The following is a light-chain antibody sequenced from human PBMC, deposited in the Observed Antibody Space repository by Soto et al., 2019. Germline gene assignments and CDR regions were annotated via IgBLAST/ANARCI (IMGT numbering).Light chain of an antibody. J-gene: IGLJ1*01. CDR2: EVS. CDR1: SSDVGAYNY. Sequence: QSVLTQRPSASGSPGQSVTISCTGTSSDVGAYNYVSWYQQLPGKAPKPIIYEVSKRPSGVPDRFSGSKSGNTASLTVSGLQAEDEADYYRPSSAGTYISFYVFCPATKVSDL. CDR3: PSSAGTYISFYV. V-gene: IGLV2-8*01.